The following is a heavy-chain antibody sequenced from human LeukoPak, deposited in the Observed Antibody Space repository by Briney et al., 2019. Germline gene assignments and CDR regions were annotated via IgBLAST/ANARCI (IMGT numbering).Heavy chain of an antibody. D-gene: IGHD3-22*01. J-gene: IGHJ4*02. CDR2: IYYSGST. CDR1: GGSISSGGYY. CDR3: ARGEYYDSSGYYHY. Sequence: SETLSLTCTVSGGSISSGGYYWSWIRQRPGKGLEWIGYIYYSGSTYYNPSLKSRVTISVDTSKNQFSLKLSSVTAADTAVYYCARGEYYDSSGYYHYWGQGTLVTVSS. V-gene: IGHV4-31*03.